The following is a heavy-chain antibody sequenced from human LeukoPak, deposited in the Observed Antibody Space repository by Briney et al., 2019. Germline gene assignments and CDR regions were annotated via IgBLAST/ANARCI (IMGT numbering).Heavy chain of an antibody. CDR2: IKQDGSEK. D-gene: IGHD2-15*01. Sequence: GGSLRLSCAASGFTFSSYWMSWVRQAPGKGLEWVANIKQDGSEKNYVDSVKGRFTISRDNAKNSLYLQMNSLRAEDTALYYCAKDKARLGYCGGGSCPRTQGFDYWGQGTLVTVSS. CDR1: GFTFSSYW. J-gene: IGHJ4*02. CDR3: AKDKARLGYCGGGSCPRTQGFDY. V-gene: IGHV3-7*03.